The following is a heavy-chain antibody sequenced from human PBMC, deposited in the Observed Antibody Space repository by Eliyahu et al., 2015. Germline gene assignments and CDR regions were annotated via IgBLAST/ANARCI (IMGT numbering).Heavy chain of an antibody. J-gene: IGHJ4*02. D-gene: IGHD2-21*01. Sequence: EVHLVESGGGLVKPGGSLRLSCAASGFTFSAYAMNWVRQAPGKGLGWVSSISSSGSSIFYADSVKGRFTISRDNAKNSLYLQMSSLRAEDAAVYYCTRARPIPSDFWGQGTLLTVSS. CDR1: GFTFSAYA. V-gene: IGHV3-21*01. CDR2: ISSSGSSI. CDR3: TRARPIPSDF.